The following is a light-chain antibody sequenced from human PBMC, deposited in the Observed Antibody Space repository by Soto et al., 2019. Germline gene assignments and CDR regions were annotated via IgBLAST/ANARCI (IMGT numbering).Light chain of an antibody. CDR1: QSISSW. V-gene: IGKV1-5*03. CDR3: QQYNNYPT. Sequence: DIQMTQSPSTLSASVGDRVTITCRASQSISSWLAWYQQKPGKAPKIVIYKASSLKSGVPSRFSGSGSGTEFTLTNSSRQPDDFATYYCQQYNNYPTFGQGTKVEIK. J-gene: IGKJ1*01. CDR2: KAS.